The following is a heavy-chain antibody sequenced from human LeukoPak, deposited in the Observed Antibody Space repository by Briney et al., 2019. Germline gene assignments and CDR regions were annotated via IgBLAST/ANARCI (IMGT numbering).Heavy chain of an antibody. Sequence: ASVKVSCKASGYTFTSYDINWVRQATGQGLEWMGWMNPNSGNTGYAQKFQGRVTMTRNTSISTAYMGLSSLRSEDTAVYYCATRYSSSWYEFDYWGQGTLVTVSS. CDR1: GYTFTSYD. CDR3: ATRYSSSWYEFDY. D-gene: IGHD6-13*01. V-gene: IGHV1-8*01. J-gene: IGHJ4*02. CDR2: MNPNSGNT.